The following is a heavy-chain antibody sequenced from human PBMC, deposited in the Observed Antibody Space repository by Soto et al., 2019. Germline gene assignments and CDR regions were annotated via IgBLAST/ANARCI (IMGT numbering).Heavy chain of an antibody. Sequence: NPSETLSLTCAVYGGSFSGYYWSWIRQPPGKGLEWIGEINHSGSTNYNPSLKSRVTISVDTSKNQFSLKLSSVTAADTAVYYCARQAVAGIYYYYYYGMDVWGQGTTVTVSS. D-gene: IGHD6-19*01. CDR3: ARQAVAGIYYYYYYGMDV. J-gene: IGHJ6*02. CDR2: INHSGST. V-gene: IGHV4-34*01. CDR1: GGSFSGYY.